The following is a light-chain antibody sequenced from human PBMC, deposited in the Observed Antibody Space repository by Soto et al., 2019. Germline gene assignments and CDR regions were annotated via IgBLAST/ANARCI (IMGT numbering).Light chain of an antibody. J-gene: IGKJ5*01. CDR3: QQYGSSEII. V-gene: IGKV3-20*01. Sequence: ENVLTQSPGTLSLSPWYRSTLFCMARQSLTNPYIAWYQQKPGQAPRLLIYDISSRATGIPDRFSGSVSGTDFTLTITRLEPEDFAVFYCQQYGSSEIIFGQGTRLEIK. CDR2: DIS. CDR1: QSLTNPY.